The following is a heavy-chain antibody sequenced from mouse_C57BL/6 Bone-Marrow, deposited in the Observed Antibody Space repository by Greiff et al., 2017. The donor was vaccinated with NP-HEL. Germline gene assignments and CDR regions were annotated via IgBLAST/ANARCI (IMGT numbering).Heavy chain of an antibody. CDR2: ISSGGSYT. CDR3: ARHTTPLDY. J-gene: IGHJ2*01. CDR1: GFTFSSYG. D-gene: IGHD1-1*01. V-gene: IGHV5-6*01. Sequence: EVHLVESGGDLVKPGGSLKLSCAASGFTFSSYGMSWVRQTPDKRLEWVATISSGGSYTYYLDSVKGRFTISRDNAKNTLYLQMSSLKSEDTAMYYCARHTTPLDYWGQGTTLTVSS.